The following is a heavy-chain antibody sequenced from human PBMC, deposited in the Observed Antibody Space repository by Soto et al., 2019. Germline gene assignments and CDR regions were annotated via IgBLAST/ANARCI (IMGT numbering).Heavy chain of an antibody. CDR1: GYTFTTYG. CDR2: ISTYNGNT. V-gene: IGHV1-18*04. D-gene: IGHD2-15*01. Sequence: QVHLVQSGAEVKKPGASVKVSCKASGYTFTTYGISWGRQAPGQGLEWMGWISTYNGNTNYEQKLQGRVTMTTDTLTSTAYMELRSLRSDDTAVYYWARRGAYCSCGTCYHFDYWGQGTLVTVSS. CDR3: ARRGAYCSCGTCYHFDY. J-gene: IGHJ4*02.